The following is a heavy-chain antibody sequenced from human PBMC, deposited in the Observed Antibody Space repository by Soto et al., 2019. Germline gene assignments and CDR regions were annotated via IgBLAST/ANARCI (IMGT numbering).Heavy chain of an antibody. CDR1: GGSISSSSYY. Sequence: SETLSLTCTVSGGSISSSSYYWGWIRQPPGKGLEWIGSIYYSGSTYYNPSLKSRVTISVDTSKNQFSLKLSSVTAADTAVYYCARGIGIANYYYGMDVWGQGTTVTVSS. D-gene: IGHD3-10*01. CDR2: IYYSGST. J-gene: IGHJ6*02. V-gene: IGHV4-39*07. CDR3: ARGIGIANYYYGMDV.